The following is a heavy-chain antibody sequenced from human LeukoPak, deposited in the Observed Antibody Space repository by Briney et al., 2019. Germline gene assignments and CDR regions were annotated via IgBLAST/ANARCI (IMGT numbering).Heavy chain of an antibody. Sequence: GGSLRLSCAASGFTFRSYAMTWVRQAPGKGLEWVSGISGSGGSTYYPDSVKGRFTISRDNAKNSLYLQMNSLRAEDTAVYYCARDRGLAPRLDAFDFWGQGTMLSVSS. CDR2: ISGSGGST. CDR1: GFTFRSYA. V-gene: IGHV3-23*01. CDR3: ARDRGLAPRLDAFDF. J-gene: IGHJ3*01. D-gene: IGHD6-6*01.